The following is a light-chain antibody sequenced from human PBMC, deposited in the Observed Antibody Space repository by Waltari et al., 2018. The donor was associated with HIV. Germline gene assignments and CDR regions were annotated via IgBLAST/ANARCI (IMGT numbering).Light chain of an antibody. CDR2: MNE. CDR3: ASWDDSLGGYWI. J-gene: IGLJ2*01. V-gene: IGLV1-47*01. CDR1: ASNIGSNY. Sequence: QSVVTQPPSASGTLGQRVTISCSGGASNIGSNYVYWYQHLPGTSPKLLIYMNEQRPSGVPDRISGSKSGTSASLAISGLRSEEEADYYCASWDDSLGGYWIFGGGTNLTVL.